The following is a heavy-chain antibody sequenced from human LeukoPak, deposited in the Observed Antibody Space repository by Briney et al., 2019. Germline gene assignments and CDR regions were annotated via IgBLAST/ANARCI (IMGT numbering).Heavy chain of an antibody. J-gene: IGHJ4*02. Sequence: ASVKVSCKASGYTFTSYGISWVRQAPGQGLEWMGWISAYNGNTNYAQKFQGRVTMTEDTSTDTAYMELSSLRSEDTAVYYCATDLEAGYGSGSYYGWGQGTLVTVSS. D-gene: IGHD3-10*01. CDR2: ISAYNGNT. CDR3: ATDLEAGYGSGSYYG. V-gene: IGHV1-18*01. CDR1: GYTFTSYG.